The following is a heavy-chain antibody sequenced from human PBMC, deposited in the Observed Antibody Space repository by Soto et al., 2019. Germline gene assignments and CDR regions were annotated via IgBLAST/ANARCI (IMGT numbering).Heavy chain of an antibody. J-gene: IGHJ3*02. CDR1: GGSISSSSYY. CDR2: IYYSGST. Sequence: SETLSLTCTVSGGSISSSSYYWGWIRQPPGKGLEWIGSIYYSGSTYYNPSLKSRVTISVDTSKNQFSLKLSSVTAADTAVYYCASICSGGSCYSSDAFDIWGQGTMVTVSS. V-gene: IGHV4-39*01. D-gene: IGHD2-15*01. CDR3: ASICSGGSCYSSDAFDI.